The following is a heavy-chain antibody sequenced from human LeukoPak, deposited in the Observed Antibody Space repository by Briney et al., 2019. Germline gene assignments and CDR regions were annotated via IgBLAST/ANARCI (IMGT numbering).Heavy chain of an antibody. CDR2: ISSSGSTI. Sequence: SGGSLRLSCAASGFTFSDYYMSWIRQAPGKGLEWVSYISSSGSTIYYADSVKGRFTISRDNANNSLYLQMNSLRAEDTAMYYCARPLMYYFGSETYYWFDPWGQGTLVTVSS. CDR1: GFTFSDYY. D-gene: IGHD3-10*01. CDR3: ARPLMYYFGSETYYWFDP. J-gene: IGHJ5*02. V-gene: IGHV3-11*04.